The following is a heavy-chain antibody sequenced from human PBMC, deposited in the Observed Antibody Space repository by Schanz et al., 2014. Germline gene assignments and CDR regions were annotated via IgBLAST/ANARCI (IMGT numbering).Heavy chain of an antibody. D-gene: IGHD3-16*01. J-gene: IGHJ4*02. V-gene: IGHV3-72*01. CDR3: VRLDVHDY. Sequence: EVQLLESGGGLVQPGESLRLSCAASGFTFSIYGMSWVRQAPGKGLEWVGRITNKPNNYNTEYAASVKGRFTISRDDSRNSLYLQMSSLKTEDTAVYYCVRLDVHDYWGQGTLVTVSA. CDR1: GFTFSIYG. CDR2: ITNKPNNYNT.